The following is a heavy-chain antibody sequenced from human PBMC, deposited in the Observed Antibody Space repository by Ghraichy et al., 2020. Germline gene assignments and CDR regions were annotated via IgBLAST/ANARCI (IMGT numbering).Heavy chain of an antibody. CDR2: ISASESTI. CDR3: ARRTDSSGLHFYLDY. CDR1: GFTFSRYE. D-gene: IGHD3-22*01. V-gene: IGHV3-48*03. J-gene: IGHJ4*02. Sequence: GGSLRLSCAASGFTFSRYEMSWVRQAPRKGLEWVAHISASESTIHYVDSVKDRFTISRDNAKNSLYLQMNSLRAEDTDVYYCARRTDSSGLHFYLDYWGQGIVVPVSA.